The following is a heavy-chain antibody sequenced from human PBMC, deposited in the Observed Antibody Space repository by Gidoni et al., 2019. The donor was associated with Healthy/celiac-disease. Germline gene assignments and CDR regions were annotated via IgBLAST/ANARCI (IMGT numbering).Heavy chain of an antibody. D-gene: IGHD3-3*01. CDR3: AKGPFFWSGYYQADDY. J-gene: IGHJ4*02. CDR2: ISGSGGST. V-gene: IGHV3-23*01. Sequence: EVQLLESGGGLVQPGGSLRLSCAASGFTFSRYAMSWVRQAPGQGLEWVSAISGSGGSTYYADSVKGRFTISRDNSKNTLYLQMNSLRAEDTAVYYCAKGPFFWSGYYQADDYWGQGTLVTVSS. CDR1: GFTFSRYA.